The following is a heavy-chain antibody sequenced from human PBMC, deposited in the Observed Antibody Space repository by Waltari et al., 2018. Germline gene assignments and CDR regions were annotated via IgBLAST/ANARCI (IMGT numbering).Heavy chain of an antibody. Sequence: QVQLQESGPGLVKPSETLSLTCTVSGGSISSYYWSWIRQPPGTGLEWIGYIYYSGSTNYNPSLKSRVTISVDTSKNQFSLKLSSVTAADTAVYYCARDRTGLGGYDYPEYYFDYWGQGTLVTVSS. D-gene: IGHD5-12*01. CDR2: IYYSGST. CDR3: ARDRTGLGGYDYPEYYFDY. V-gene: IGHV4-59*01. J-gene: IGHJ4*02. CDR1: GGSISSYY.